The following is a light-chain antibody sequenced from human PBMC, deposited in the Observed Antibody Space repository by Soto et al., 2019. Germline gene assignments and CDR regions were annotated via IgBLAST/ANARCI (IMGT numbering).Light chain of an antibody. CDR3: ETWDTNVVV. Sequence: QLVLTQSSSASASLGSSVKLTCTLSSGHSTYIIAWHQQQPGKAPRYLMKLEGSGSYNTGSGIPDRFSGSSSGADRYRTISNLQFEDEADYYCETWDTNVVVFGGGTKLTVL. J-gene: IGLJ2*01. CDR1: SGHSTYI. V-gene: IGLV4-60*02. CDR2: LEGSGSY.